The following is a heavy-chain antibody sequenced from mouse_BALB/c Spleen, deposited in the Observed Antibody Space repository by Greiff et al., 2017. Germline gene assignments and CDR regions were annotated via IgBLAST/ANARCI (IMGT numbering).Heavy chain of an antibody. CDR1: GFNIKDTY. J-gene: IGHJ3*01. CDR3: APFITTATWFAY. CDR2: IDPANGNT. V-gene: IGHV14-3*02. Sequence: EVKLMESGAELVKPGASVKLSCTASGFNIKDTYMHWVKQRPEQGLEWIGRIDPANGNTKYDPKFQGKATITADTSSNTAYLQLSSLTSEDTAVYYCAPFITTATWFAYWGQGTLVTVSA. D-gene: IGHD1-1*01.